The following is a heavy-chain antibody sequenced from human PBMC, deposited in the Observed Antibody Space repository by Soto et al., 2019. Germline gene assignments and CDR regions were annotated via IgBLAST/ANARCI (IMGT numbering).Heavy chain of an antibody. J-gene: IGHJ6*02. CDR1: GFTFSSYA. Sequence: GESLKISCAASGFTFSSYAMHWVRQAPGKGLEWVAVISYDGSNKYYADSVKGRFTISRDNSKNTLYLQMNSLRAEDTAVYYCARERQEQLVLYYYYGMDVWGQGTTVTVSS. V-gene: IGHV3-30-3*01. CDR3: ARERQEQLVLYYYYGMDV. CDR2: ISYDGSNK. D-gene: IGHD6-6*01.